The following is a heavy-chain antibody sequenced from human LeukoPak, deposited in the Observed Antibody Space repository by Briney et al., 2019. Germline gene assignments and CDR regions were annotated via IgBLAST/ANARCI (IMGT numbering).Heavy chain of an antibody. CDR3: ARLRFLEWLSLDY. J-gene: IGHJ4*02. V-gene: IGHV4-31*03. CDR2: IYYSGST. D-gene: IGHD3-3*01. CDR1: GGSISSGGYY. Sequence: SETLSLTCTVSGGSISSGGYYWSWIRQHPGTGLEWIGYIYYSGSTYYNSSLKSRVTISVDTSKNQFSLKLSSVTAADTAVYYCARLRFLEWLSLDYWGQGTLVTVSS.